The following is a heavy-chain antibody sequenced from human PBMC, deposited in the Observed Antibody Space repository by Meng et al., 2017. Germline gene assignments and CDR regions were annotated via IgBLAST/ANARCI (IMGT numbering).Heavy chain of an antibody. CDR3: AREPGSSGWNYFDS. J-gene: IGHJ4*02. CDR2: INAGNANT. CDR1: GYTFTSYS. D-gene: IGHD6-19*01. Sequence: QVQLVQSGAEVKEPGASMKVSCKASGYTFTSYSMHWVRQAPGQRLEWMGWINAGNANTKYSQKFQDRVTITMDTSASTAYMELSSLRSEDTAMYYCAREPGSSGWNYFDSWGQGTLVTVSS. V-gene: IGHV1-3*01.